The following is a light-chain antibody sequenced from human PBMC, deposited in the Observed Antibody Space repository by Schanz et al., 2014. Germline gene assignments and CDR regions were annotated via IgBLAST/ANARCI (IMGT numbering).Light chain of an antibody. CDR1: QSISSW. V-gene: IGKV1-5*01. J-gene: IGKJ2*01. CDR2: DAS. CDR3: QQYRSDPHT. Sequence: DIQMTQSPSTLSASVGDRVTITCRASQSISSWLAWYQQKPGKAPKLLIYDASSLESGVPSRFSGSGSGTEFTLTISSLQPDDFATYYCQQYRSDPHTFGQGTKMEAK.